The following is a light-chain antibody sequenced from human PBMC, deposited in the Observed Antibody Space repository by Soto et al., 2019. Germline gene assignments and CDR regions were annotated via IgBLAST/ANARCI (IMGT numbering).Light chain of an antibody. CDR2: GAS. Sequence: DIQMTQSPSSLSASVGDRVTITCRASQGISNNLAWYQQKPGKVPKLLFYGASTLQSGVPSRFSGGESGTDSTVNLSSLQPEDVATYCCQMYDSAPLTFGQGTKVEF. V-gene: IGKV1-27*01. CDR1: QGISNN. J-gene: IGKJ1*01. CDR3: QMYDSAPLT.